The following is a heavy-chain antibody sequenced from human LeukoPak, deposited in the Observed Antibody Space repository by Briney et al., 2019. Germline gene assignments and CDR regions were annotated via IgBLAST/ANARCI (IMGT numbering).Heavy chain of an antibody. D-gene: IGHD6-19*01. Sequence: SETLSLTCTVSGGSISSYYWGWIRQPPGKRLEWIGYIFYTGSTNYNPSLKSRVTMSVDTSKNQFSLKLSSVTAADTAVYYCARESYSSGWYDYWGQGTLVTVSS. V-gene: IGHV4-59*01. CDR2: IFYTGST. CDR3: ARESYSSGWYDY. J-gene: IGHJ4*02. CDR1: GGSISSYY.